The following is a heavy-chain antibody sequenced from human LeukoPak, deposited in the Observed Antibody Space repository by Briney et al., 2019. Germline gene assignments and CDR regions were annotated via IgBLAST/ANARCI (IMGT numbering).Heavy chain of an antibody. CDR1: GYTFTSYY. Sequence: ASVKVSCKASGYTFTSYYMHWVRQAPGQGLEWMGIINPNAGTTSYAQKFQGRVTVTRDTSTSTVYMELSSLRSEDTAVYYCAREDQLLDYWGQGTLVTVSS. J-gene: IGHJ4*02. D-gene: IGHD2-2*01. V-gene: IGHV1-46*01. CDR3: AREDQLLDY. CDR2: INPNAGTT.